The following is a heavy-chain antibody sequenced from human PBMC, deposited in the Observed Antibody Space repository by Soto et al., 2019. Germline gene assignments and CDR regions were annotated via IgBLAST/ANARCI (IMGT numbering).Heavy chain of an antibody. CDR2: ISGSGGST. CDR3: AKELKSVVVPAATGYFDY. V-gene: IGHV3-23*01. J-gene: IGHJ4*02. CDR1: GFTFSSYA. D-gene: IGHD2-2*01. Sequence: GGSLRLSCAASGFTFSSYAMSWVRQAPGKGLEWVSAISGSGGSTYYADSVKGRFTISRDNSKNTLYLQMNSLRAEDTAVYYCAKELKSVVVPAATGYFDYWGQGTLVTVSS.